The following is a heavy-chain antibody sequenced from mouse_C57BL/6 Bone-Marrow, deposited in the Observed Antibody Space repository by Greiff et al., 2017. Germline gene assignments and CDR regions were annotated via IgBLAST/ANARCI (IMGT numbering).Heavy chain of an antibody. Sequence: EVQLVESGGGLVQSGRSLRLSCATSGFTFSDFYMEWVRQAPGKGLEWIAASRNKANDYTTEYSASVKGRFIVSRDTSQSILYLQMNALRAEDTAIYYCARDDYDSWFAYWGQGTLVTVSA. J-gene: IGHJ3*01. CDR3: ARDDYDSWFAY. CDR2: SRNKANDYTT. V-gene: IGHV7-1*01. CDR1: GFTFSDFY. D-gene: IGHD2-4*01.